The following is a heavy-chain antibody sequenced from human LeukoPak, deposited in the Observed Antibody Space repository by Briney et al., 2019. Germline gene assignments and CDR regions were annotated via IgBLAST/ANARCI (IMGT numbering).Heavy chain of an antibody. CDR2: MNPNSGNT. CDR3: ARGPYYYDSSGNLYYYGMDV. J-gene: IGHJ6*02. D-gene: IGHD3-22*01. Sequence: ASVKVSCKASGYTFTSYDINWVRQATGQGLEWMGWMNPNSGNTGYAQKFQGRVTMTRDTSISTAYMELSSLRSEDTAVYYCARGPYYYDSSGNLYYYGMDVWGQGTTVTVSS. CDR1: GYTFTSYD. V-gene: IGHV1-8*01.